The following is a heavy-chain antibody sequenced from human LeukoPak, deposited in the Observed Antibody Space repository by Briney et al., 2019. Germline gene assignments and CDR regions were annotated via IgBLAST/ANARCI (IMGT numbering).Heavy chain of an antibody. CDR1: GFTFDEYG. V-gene: IGHV3-20*04. D-gene: IGHD1-1*01. J-gene: IGHJ3*02. CDR2: INWNSGST. Sequence: GGCLRLSCAASGFTFDEYGMSWVRQVPGKGLGWVSGINWNSGSTSNADSVKGRFTLSRDNAKISLYLQMNSLRGEYTALYYCARGGLIQRHAFDIWGQGTMVTVSS. CDR3: ARGGLIQRHAFDI.